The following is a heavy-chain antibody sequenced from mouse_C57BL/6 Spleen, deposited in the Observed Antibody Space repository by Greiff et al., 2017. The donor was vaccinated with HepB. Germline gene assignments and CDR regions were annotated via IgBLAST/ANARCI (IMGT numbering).Heavy chain of an antibody. CDR1: GYTFTSYW. CDR2: IHPNSGST. D-gene: IGHD4-1*01. J-gene: IGHJ4*01. CDR3: ARSTGTGDAMDY. V-gene: IGHV1-64*01. Sequence: VQLQQPGAELVKPGASVKLSCKASGYTFTSYWMHWVKQRPGQGLEWIGMIHPNSGSTNYNEKFKSKATLTVDKSSSTAYMQLSSLTSEDSAVYYCARSTGTGDAMDYWGQGTSVTVSS.